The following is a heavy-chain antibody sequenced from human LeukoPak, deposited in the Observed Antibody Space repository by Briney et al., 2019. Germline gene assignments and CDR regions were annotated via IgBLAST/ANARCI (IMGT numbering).Heavy chain of an antibody. CDR3: ARSSYVVVTASAYYFDY. CDR2: IYYSGST. V-gene: IGHV4-59*12. D-gene: IGHD2-21*02. CDR1: GGSISSYY. J-gene: IGHJ4*02. Sequence: SETLSLTCTVSGGSISSYYWSWIRQPPGKGLEWIGYIYYSGSTNYNPSLKSRVTISVDTSKNQFSLKLSSVTAADTAVYYCARSSYVVVTASAYYFDYWGQGTLVTVSS.